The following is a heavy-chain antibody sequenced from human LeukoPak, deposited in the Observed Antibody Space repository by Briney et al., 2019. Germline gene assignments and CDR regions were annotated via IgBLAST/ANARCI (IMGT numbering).Heavy chain of an antibody. Sequence: PGGSLRLSCAASGFIFSVYWMHWVRQAPEKGLVWLSRIKNDGSITSYADSVKGRFTISRDNAKNALYLQMNSLRVKDTAVYYCTKSDWFDPWGQGTLVTVSS. CDR3: TKSDWFDP. CDR1: GFIFSVYW. V-gene: IGHV3-74*01. D-gene: IGHD3-3*01. J-gene: IGHJ5*02. CDR2: IKNDGSIT.